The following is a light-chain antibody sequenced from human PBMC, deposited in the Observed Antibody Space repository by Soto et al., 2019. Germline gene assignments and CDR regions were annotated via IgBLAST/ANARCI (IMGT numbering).Light chain of an antibody. CDR3: QQYNCYPRT. Sequence: DIQMTQSPSSLSVSVGDRVTITWRASQDIGSSLGWFQQKPGKAPKSLIYAASTFQVGIPSRFSSCRSGTDYILTITSLQPEDFATYYCQQYNCYPRTFGQGTKVDIK. CDR1: QDIGSS. J-gene: IGKJ1*01. CDR2: AAS. V-gene: IGKV1-16*01.